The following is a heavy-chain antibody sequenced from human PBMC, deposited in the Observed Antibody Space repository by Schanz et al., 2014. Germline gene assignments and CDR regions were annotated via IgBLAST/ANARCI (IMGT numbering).Heavy chain of an antibody. J-gene: IGHJ5*02. CDR3: ARGRVLES. D-gene: IGHD1-1*01. CDR2: IKEDGSVK. CDR1: GFTFSTHA. V-gene: IGHV3-7*02. Sequence: EVQLAESGGGLVQPGGSLRLSCAASGFTFSTHAMTWVRQAPGKGLEWVANIKEDGSVKDYVDSVKGRFTISRDNAKNSLYLQMTSLRAEDTAVYYCARGRVLESWGQGTLVTVSS.